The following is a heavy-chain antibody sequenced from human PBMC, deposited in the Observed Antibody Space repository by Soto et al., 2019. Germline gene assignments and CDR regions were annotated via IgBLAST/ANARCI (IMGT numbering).Heavy chain of an antibody. CDR3: ATSQKGYNWNYFDH. Sequence: SETLSLTCAVSGGSISGSYYYWAWLRQSPGKGPGWIGSVFYTGFTSYNPSLESRVSVSVDTSKSQCSLKLSAVTAADTAVYYCATSQKGYNWNYFDHWGQGALVTVSS. V-gene: IGHV4-39*01. CDR2: VFYTGFT. CDR1: GGSISGSYYY. D-gene: IGHD1-20*01. J-gene: IGHJ4*02.